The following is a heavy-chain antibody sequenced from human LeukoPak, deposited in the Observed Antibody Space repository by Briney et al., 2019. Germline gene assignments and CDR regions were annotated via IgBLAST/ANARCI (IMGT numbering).Heavy chain of an antibody. CDR1: GFTFSSYA. CDR3: ASTIVVVVAGPPGI. D-gene: IGHD2-15*01. V-gene: IGHV3-30-3*01. CDR2: ISYDGSNK. J-gene: IGHJ6*02. Sequence: PGGSLRLSCAASGFTFSSYAMHWVRQAPGKGLEWVAVISYDGSNKYYADSVKGRFTVSRDNSKNTPYLQMNSLRAEDTAVYYCASTIVVVVAGPPGIWGQGTTVTVSS.